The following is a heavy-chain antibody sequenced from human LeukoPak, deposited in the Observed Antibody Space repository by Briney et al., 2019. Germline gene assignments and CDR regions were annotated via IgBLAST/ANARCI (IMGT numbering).Heavy chain of an antibody. J-gene: IGHJ4*02. D-gene: IGHD3-3*01. V-gene: IGHV3-48*04. CDR1: GFTFDSYS. CDR3: ARPLRESGYFYFDY. CDR2: ITSGSSTI. Sequence: GGSLRLSCAASGFTFDSYSMSWVRQAPGKGLEWVSYITSGSSTIYYPDSVKGRFTISRDNTKNSLYLQMNSLRAEDTAIYYCARPLRESGYFYFDYWGQGTLVTVSS.